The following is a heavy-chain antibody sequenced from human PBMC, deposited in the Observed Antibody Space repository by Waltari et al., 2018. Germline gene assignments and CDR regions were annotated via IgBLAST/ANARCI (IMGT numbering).Heavy chain of an antibody. Sequence: QVQLQESGPGLVKPSETLSLTCTVSGGSISSYYWSWIRQPPGKGREVIGYIYYSGSTNYNPSLKSRVTRSVDTSKNQFSLKLSSVTAADTAVYYCARDLRSAPYQDYFDYWGQGTLVTVSS. V-gene: IGHV4-59*01. D-gene: IGHD3-3*01. J-gene: IGHJ4*02. CDR3: ARDLRSAPYQDYFDY. CDR2: IYYSGST. CDR1: GGSISSYY.